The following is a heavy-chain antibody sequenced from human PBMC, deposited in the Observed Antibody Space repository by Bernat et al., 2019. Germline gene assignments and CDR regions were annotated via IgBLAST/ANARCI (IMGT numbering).Heavy chain of an antibody. V-gene: IGHV3-7*04. Sequence: EVQLVESGGGLVQPGGSLRLSCAASGFPFSSYWMSWVRQAPGKGLGWVASIKQDGSEKYYVDSVKGRFTISRDNAKNSLYLKMNGLRAEDTAVYYCAGDQGSSWYSLYNWFDPWGQGTLVTVSS. CDR3: AGDQGSSWYSLYNWFDP. J-gene: IGHJ5*02. CDR1: GFPFSSYW. CDR2: IKQDGSEK. D-gene: IGHD6-13*01.